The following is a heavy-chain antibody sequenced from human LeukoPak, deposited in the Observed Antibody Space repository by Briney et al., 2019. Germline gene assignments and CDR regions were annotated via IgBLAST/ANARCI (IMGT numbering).Heavy chain of an antibody. D-gene: IGHD4-17*01. Sequence: PSQTLSLTCTVSGGSISSGSYYWSWIRQPAGKGLEWIGRIYTSGITKYNPSLKSRVTISVDTSKNQFSVKLISVTAADTAVYYCARDGRTTVTMGRGRWFDPWGQGTLVTVSS. CDR1: GGSISSGSYY. CDR3: ARDGRTTVTMGRGRWFDP. V-gene: IGHV4-61*02. CDR2: IYTSGIT. J-gene: IGHJ5*02.